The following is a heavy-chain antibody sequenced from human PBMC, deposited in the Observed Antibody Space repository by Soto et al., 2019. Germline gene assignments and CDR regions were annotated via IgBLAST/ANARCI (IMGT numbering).Heavy chain of an antibody. Sequence: GGSLRLSCAASGFTFSSYSISWVRQAPWKGLEWVSAISGSGGSTYYADSVKGRFTISRDNSKNTLYLQMNSLRAEDTAVYYCAKSPPDRYGWNPELDCLGQRTLFALCS. CDR2: ISGSGGST. D-gene: IGHD1-1*01. CDR1: GFTFSSYS. J-gene: IGHJ4*02. V-gene: IGHV3-23*01. CDR3: AKSPPDRYGWNPELDC.